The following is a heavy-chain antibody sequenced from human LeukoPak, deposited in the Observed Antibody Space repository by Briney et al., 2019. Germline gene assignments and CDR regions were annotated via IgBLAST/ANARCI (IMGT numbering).Heavy chain of an antibody. J-gene: IGHJ4*02. Sequence: SETLSLTCTVSGYSISSGYYWGWIRQPPGKGLEWIGSIYHSGSTYYNPSLKSRVTISVDTSKNQFSLKLSSVTAADTAVYYCARWKPTVTTAEGYFDYWGQGTLVTVSS. CDR2: IYHSGST. CDR1: GYSISSGYY. CDR3: ARWKPTVTTAEGYFDY. V-gene: IGHV4-38-2*02. D-gene: IGHD4-17*01.